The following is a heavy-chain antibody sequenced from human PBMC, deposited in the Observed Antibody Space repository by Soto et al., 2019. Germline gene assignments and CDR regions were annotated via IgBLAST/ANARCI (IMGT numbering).Heavy chain of an antibody. J-gene: IGHJ4*02. D-gene: IGHD6-19*01. CDR3: ARPVAGPFDY. CDR1: GFTFSSYA. Sequence: QVQLVESGGGVVQPGRSLRLSCAASGFTFSSYAMHWVRQAPGKGLEWVAVISYDGSNKYYADSVKGRFTISRDNSKNTLYLQMNSLRAEDTAVYYCARPVAGPFDYWGQGTLVTVSS. V-gene: IGHV3-30-3*01. CDR2: ISYDGSNK.